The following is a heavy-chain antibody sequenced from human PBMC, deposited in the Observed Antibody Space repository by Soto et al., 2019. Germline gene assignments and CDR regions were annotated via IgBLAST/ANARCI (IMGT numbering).Heavy chain of an antibody. Sequence: QVQLVQSGAEVKKPGSSEKVSCKASGGTFSSYTISWVRQAPGQGLEWMGRIIPILGIANYAQKFQGRVTITADKSTSTAYMELSSLRSEDTAVYYCARGRCEAAPRPCYYYYYMDVWGKGTTVTVSS. V-gene: IGHV1-69*02. CDR1: GGTFSSYT. CDR2: IIPILGIA. CDR3: ARGRCEAAPRPCYYYYYMDV. D-gene: IGHD6-6*01. J-gene: IGHJ6*03.